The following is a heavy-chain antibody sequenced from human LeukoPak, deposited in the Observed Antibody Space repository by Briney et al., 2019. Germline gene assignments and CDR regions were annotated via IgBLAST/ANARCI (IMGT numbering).Heavy chain of an antibody. V-gene: IGHV1-2*02. CDR3: ARASLASAGTRF. Sequence: GASVQVSCKASGSTFSCYYIHWVRPAPGRGLEWVGLINARNGDTNYAQKFQGRVILTRDTSITTSYMEVISLTSDDTAVYYCARASLASAGTRFWGQGTLVIVSS. CDR2: INARNGDT. D-gene: IGHD6-13*01. CDR1: GSTFSCYY. J-gene: IGHJ1*01.